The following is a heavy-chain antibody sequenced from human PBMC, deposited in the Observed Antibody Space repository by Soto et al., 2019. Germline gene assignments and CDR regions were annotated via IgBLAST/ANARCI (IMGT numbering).Heavy chain of an antibody. CDR2: INHSGST. D-gene: IGHD6-13*01. J-gene: IGHJ4*02. CDR3: ARGQRYSSRAGGPPLGY. CDR1: GGSFSGYY. Sequence: QVQLQQWGAGLLKPSETLSLTCAVYGGSFSGYYWSWIRQPPGKGLEWIGEINHSGSTNYNPSLKSRLPISPDXSXNXXSLKLSSVTAADTAVYYCARGQRYSSRAGGPPLGYWGQGTLVTVSS. V-gene: IGHV4-34*01.